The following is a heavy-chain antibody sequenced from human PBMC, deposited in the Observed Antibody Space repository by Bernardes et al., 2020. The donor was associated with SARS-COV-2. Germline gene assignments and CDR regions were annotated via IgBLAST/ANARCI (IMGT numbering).Heavy chain of an antibody. D-gene: IGHD2-21*02. CDR2: ISGSGDIT. J-gene: IGHJ4*02. V-gene: IGHV3-23*01. Sequence: GGSLRLSCGASEFIVGEYAMSWCRKAPGKGLEWVSGISGSGDITNYADSVKGRFTISRDISKNTIYLQMNTLRAGDTAIYYCAKDYCDSDCDFFDHWGQGTLVTVSS. CDR1: EFIVGEYA. CDR3: AKDYCDSDCDFFDH.